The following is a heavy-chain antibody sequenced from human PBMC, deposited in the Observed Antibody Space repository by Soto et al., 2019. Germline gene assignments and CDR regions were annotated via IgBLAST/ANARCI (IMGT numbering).Heavy chain of an antibody. CDR3: ARPLSGWGYSSGWYGGYYGMDV. D-gene: IGHD6-19*01. Sequence: QVQLVQSGAEVKKPGSSVKVSCKASGGTFSSYAISWVRQAPGQGLEWMGGIIPIFGTANYAQKFQGRVTITADESTSTAYMELSSLRSEDTAVYYCARPLSGWGYSSGWYGGYYGMDVWGQGTTVTVSS. V-gene: IGHV1-69*12. CDR1: GGTFSSYA. CDR2: IIPIFGTA. J-gene: IGHJ6*02.